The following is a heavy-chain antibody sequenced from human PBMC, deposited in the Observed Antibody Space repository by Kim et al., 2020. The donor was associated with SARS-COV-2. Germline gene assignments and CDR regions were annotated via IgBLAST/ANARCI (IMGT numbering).Heavy chain of an antibody. D-gene: IGHD6-13*01. V-gene: IGHV3-7*01. Sequence: GGSLRLSCAASGFTFSNYWMSWVRQAPGKGLEWVANIKGDGSEKYYVDSVRGRFTISRDNAKNSLFLQMNSLRVEDTAVYYCTSWRAGNYWGPGTLVTVSS. CDR2: IKGDGSEK. CDR1: GFTFSNYW. J-gene: IGHJ4*02. CDR3: TSWRAGNY.